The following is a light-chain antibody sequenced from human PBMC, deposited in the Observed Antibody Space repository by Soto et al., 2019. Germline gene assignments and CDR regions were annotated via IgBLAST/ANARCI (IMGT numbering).Light chain of an antibody. J-gene: IGKJ2*01. CDR3: QQYTTYPYT. CDR2: DAS. CDR1: QSVTNW. Sequence: DIQMTQSPSTLSASVGDRVTITCRASQSVTNWLAWYQQKPGKAANLLIYDASRLQSGIPSRFSGSGSGPEFTLTISSLQPDDFATYYCQQYTTYPYTFGQGTKLEIK. V-gene: IGKV1-5*01.